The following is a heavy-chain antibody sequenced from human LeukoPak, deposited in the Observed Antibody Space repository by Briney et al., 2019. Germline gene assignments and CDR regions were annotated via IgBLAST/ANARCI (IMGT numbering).Heavy chain of an antibody. CDR2: INHRGSS. CDR3: ARGSSFDGYCSAGACDAGYYDI. J-gene: IGHJ4*02. CDR1: GDSFSAYF. Sequence: PETLSLTCAVYGDSFSAYFWNWIRQAPGKPLEYIGEINHRGSSHYNPSLKTRVTLSVDTPKNQFSLRLTSVTAADTAVYFCARGSSFDGYCSAGACDAGYYDIWGQGTPVTVSS. V-gene: IGHV4-34*01. D-gene: IGHD2-15*01.